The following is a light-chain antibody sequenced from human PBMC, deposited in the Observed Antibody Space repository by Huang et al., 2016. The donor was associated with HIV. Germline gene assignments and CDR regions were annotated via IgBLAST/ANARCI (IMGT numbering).Light chain of an antibody. J-gene: IGKJ1*01. CDR2: AAS. V-gene: IGKV1-27*01. CDR3: QKYDSVPRT. Sequence: DIQMTKNPSSLSASVGDRVTITCRASQDINNYLAWYQQKAGQVPKLLIYAASSLQSGVPSRFSGSGSGTDFTLTISSLQPEDVAIYYCQKYDSVPRTFGQGTKVEIK. CDR1: QDINNY.